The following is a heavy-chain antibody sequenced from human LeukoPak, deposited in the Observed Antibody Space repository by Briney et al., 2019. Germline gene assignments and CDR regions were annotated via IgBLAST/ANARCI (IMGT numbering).Heavy chain of an antibody. CDR2: INWNGGST. J-gene: IGHJ3*01. Sequence: GGSLRLSCAASGFTFDDYGMNWVRQPPGKGLEWVCNINWNGGSTSYADSLKGRLTISRDNARSSLYLQMNSLRAEDTAMYFCARRMPGDAFDVWGQGTMVTVSS. CDR3: ARRMPGDAFDV. CDR1: GFTFDDYG. D-gene: IGHD2-2*01. V-gene: IGHV3-20*04.